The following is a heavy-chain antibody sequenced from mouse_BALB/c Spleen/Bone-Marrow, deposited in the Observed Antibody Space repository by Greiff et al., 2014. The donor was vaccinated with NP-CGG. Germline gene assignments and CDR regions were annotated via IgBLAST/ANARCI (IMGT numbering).Heavy chain of an antibody. CDR2: IDPANGNT. J-gene: IGHJ3*01. CDR3: APYCDGSSQFAY. V-gene: IGHV14-3*02. D-gene: IGHD1-1*01. Sequence: VQLQQSGAELVKPGASVKLSCTASGYNFKDTFMHWVKQRPEQGLEWIGRIDPANGNTKYDPKFQGKATITADTSSNTAYLQLSIRTSEDAAVYFYAPYCDGSSQFAYWGQGTLVTVSA. CDR1: GYNFKDTF.